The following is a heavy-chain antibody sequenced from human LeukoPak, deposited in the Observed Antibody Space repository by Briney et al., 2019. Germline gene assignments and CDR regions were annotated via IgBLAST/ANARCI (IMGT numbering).Heavy chain of an antibody. D-gene: IGHD6-13*01. CDR2: INAGNGNT. CDR1: GYTFTTYA. V-gene: IGHV1-3*01. Sequence: ASVKVSCKTSGYTFTTYAIHWVRQAPGQRPEWMGWINAGNGNTKYSQKFQGRVTITRDTSASTAYMELSSLRSEDTAVYYCASPYPGIAAAGYSYYYGMDVWGQGSTVTVS. CDR3: ASPYPGIAAAGYSYYYGMDV. J-gene: IGHJ6*02.